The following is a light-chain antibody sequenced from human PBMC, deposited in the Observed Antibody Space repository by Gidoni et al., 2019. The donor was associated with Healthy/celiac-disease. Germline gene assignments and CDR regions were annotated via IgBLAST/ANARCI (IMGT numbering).Light chain of an antibody. V-gene: IGLV1-40*01. Sequence: QSVLPQPPSVSAAPGQRVTISCTGSSSNIGAGYDVPWYQQLPGTAPKLLIYGNSNRPSGVPDRFSGSKSGTSASLAITGLQAEDEADYYCQSYDSSLSGVVFGGGTKLTVL. CDR2: GNS. CDR3: QSYDSSLSGVV. CDR1: SSNIGAGYD. J-gene: IGLJ2*01.